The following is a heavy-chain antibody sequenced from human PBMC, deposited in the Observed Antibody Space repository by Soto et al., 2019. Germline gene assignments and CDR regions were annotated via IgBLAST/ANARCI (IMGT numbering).Heavy chain of an antibody. CDR2: INHSGST. D-gene: IGHD6-13*01. Sequence: SETLSLTCAVYGGYFSGYYWSWIRQPPGKGLEWIGEINHSGSTNYNPSLKSRVTISVDTSKNQFSLKLSSVTAADTAVYYCARSRVELAAAGIGAFDYWGQGTLVTVSS. J-gene: IGHJ4*02. V-gene: IGHV4-34*01. CDR3: ARSRVELAAAGIGAFDY. CDR1: GGYFSGYY.